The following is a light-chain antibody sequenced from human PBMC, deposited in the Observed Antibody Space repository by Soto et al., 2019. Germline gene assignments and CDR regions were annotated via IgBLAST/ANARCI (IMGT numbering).Light chain of an antibody. CDR3: CSYAGSYTWV. Sequence: QSVLTQPRSVSGSPGQSVTISCTGTSSDVGGYNYVSWYQQHPRKAPKLMIYDVSKRPSGVPDRFSGSKSGNTASLTISGFQSEDEADYYCCSYAGSYTWVFGGGTKLTVL. CDR1: SSDVGGYNY. J-gene: IGLJ3*02. V-gene: IGLV2-11*01. CDR2: DVS.